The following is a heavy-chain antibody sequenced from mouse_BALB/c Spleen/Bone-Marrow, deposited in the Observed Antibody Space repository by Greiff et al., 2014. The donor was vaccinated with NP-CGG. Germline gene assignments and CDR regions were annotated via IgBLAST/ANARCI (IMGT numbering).Heavy chain of an antibody. CDR2: IHPGDGDT. Sequence: VQVVESGAELVRPGSSVKISCKASGYTFSNFWMNWVKQRPGQGLEWIGQIHPGDGDTNNNGKFKGKATLTTDKSSSTAYMHLSSLSSEDSAVYFCARVYYGNLDYWGQGTTLTVSS. D-gene: IGHD2-1*01. CDR3: ARVYYGNLDY. J-gene: IGHJ2*01. V-gene: IGHV1-80*01. CDR1: GYTFSNFW.